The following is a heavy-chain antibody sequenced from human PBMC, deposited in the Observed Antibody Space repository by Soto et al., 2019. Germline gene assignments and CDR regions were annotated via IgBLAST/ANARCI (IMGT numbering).Heavy chain of an antibody. V-gene: IGHV1-8*01. D-gene: IGHD3-16*02. Sequence: ASVKVSCKASGYTFTSYDINWVRQATGQGLEWMGWMNPNSGNTGYAQKFQGRVTMTRNTSISTAYMELSSLRSEDTAVYYCAREFTFGGVIVIGWFDPWGQGTLVTVSS. CDR1: GYTFTSYD. CDR2: MNPNSGNT. J-gene: IGHJ5*02. CDR3: AREFTFGGVIVIGWFDP.